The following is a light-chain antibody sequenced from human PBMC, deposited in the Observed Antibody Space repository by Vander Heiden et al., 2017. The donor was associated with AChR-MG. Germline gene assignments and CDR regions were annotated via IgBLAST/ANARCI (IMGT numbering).Light chain of an antibody. CDR2: DDS. Sequence: SAVLTQPPSVSVAPGQTARITCGGNNIGSESVHWYQLNPGQPPRFVIFDDSDRAPGIPERISGSKTGNTATLTSSRVEAGDEADYYCHIWDRSSDHVLFGGGTKLTAL. V-gene: IGLV3-21*02. CDR3: HIWDRSSDHVL. CDR1: NIGSES. J-gene: IGLJ2*01.